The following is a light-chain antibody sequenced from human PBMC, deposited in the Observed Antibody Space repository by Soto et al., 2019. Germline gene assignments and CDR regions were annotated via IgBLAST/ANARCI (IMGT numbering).Light chain of an antibody. V-gene: IGLV2-8*01. Sequence: QSALTQPPSASGSPGQSVTISCTGTSRDVGGYNYVSWYQHHPGKAPKVMIYEVSKRPSGVPDRFSGSKSGNTASLTVSGLQAEDEADYYCSSYAGSNGVVFGGGTKLTVL. CDR3: SSYAGSNGVV. CDR1: SRDVGGYNY. J-gene: IGLJ2*01. CDR2: EVS.